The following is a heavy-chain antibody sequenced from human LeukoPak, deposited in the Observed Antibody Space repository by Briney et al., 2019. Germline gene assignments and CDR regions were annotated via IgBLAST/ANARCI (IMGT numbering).Heavy chain of an antibody. CDR2: ITHSGST. CDR1: GGSFSGKY. CDR3: ARDLMT. J-gene: IGHJ4*02. Sequence: PSETLSLTCAVYGGSFSGKYWTWIRQPPGKGLEWIGEITHSGSTYCNPSLKSRVTISVDTSKNQFSLKLNSVTAADTAVYYCARDLMTWGQGTLVTVSS. V-gene: IGHV4-34*01.